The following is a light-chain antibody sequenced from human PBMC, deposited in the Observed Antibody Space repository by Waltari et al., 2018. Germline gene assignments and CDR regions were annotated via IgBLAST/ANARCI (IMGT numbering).Light chain of an antibody. Sequence: DVQMTHSPSTLSASVGYRVTITCRASQSISNSLAWYQQKPGKAPKLLIYKASSLESGVPSRFSGSGSGTEFTLTISSLQPDDFATYYCQQYNNYRTFGQGTKVEIK. J-gene: IGKJ1*01. CDR2: KAS. CDR1: QSISNS. V-gene: IGKV1-5*03. CDR3: QQYNNYRT.